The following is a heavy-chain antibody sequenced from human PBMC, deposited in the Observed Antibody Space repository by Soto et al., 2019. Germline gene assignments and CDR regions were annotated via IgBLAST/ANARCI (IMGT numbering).Heavy chain of an antibody. CDR1: GFTFSSYG. J-gene: IGHJ3*02. CDR3: AKDGESSGGSWSAFDI. CDR2: ISYDGSNK. V-gene: IGHV3-30*18. Sequence: GGSLRLSCAASGFTFSSYGMHWVRQAPGKGLEWVAVISYDGSNKYYADSVKGRFTISRDNSKNTLYLQMNSLRAEDTAVYYCAKDGESSGGSWSAFDIWGQGTIVTVSS. D-gene: IGHD2-15*01.